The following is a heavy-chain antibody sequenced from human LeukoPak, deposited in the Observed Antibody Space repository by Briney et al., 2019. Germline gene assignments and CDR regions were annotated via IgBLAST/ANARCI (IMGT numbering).Heavy chain of an antibody. CDR2: INPSGGST. D-gene: IGHD3-10*01. CDR1: GYTFTSYY. J-gene: IGHJ5*02. Sequence: ASVKVSCKASGYTFTSYYMHWVRQAPGQGLEWMGIINPSGGSTSYAQKFQGRVTMTRDMSTSTVYMELSSLRSEDTAVYYCARESATPKREVNGWFDPWGQGTLVTVSS. CDR3: ARESATPKREVNGWFDP. V-gene: IGHV1-46*01.